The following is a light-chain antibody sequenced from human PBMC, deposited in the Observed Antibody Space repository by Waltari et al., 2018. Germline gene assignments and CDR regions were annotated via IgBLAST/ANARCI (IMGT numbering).Light chain of an antibody. CDR1: SSNIGSTV. CDR2: DNN. CDR3: ATWDDSLNGPV. J-gene: IGLJ2*01. Sequence: QSVVTQPPSTSATPGQRVTISCSGSSSNIGSTVVVRYQQLPETAPKLLIYDNNQRPSGVPARFSGSRSGTSASLAISGLQSDDEADYYCATWDDSLNGPVFGGGTKVTVL. V-gene: IGLV1-44*01.